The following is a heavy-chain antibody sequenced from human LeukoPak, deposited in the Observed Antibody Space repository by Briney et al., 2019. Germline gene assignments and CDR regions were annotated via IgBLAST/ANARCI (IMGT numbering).Heavy chain of an antibody. V-gene: IGHV4-39*07. CDR3: ARDLPGVCSGGSCYSGGGWFDP. Sequence: MPSETLSLTCTVSGGSISSSSYYWGWIRQPPGKGLEWIGSIYYSGSTYYNPSLKSRVTISVDTSKNQFSLKLSSVTAADTAVYYCARDLPGVCSGGSCYSGGGWFDPWGQGTLVTVSS. D-gene: IGHD2-15*01. CDR1: GGSISSSSYY. CDR2: IYYSGST. J-gene: IGHJ5*02.